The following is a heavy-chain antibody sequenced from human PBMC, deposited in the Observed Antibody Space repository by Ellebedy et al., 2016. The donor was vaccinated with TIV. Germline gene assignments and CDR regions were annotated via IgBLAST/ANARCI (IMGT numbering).Heavy chain of an antibody. CDR1: GFTVSTNY. CDR3: GRDDRYGLDV. CDR2: LYSDDKT. Sequence: GESLKISCAASGFTVSTNYMSWVRQAPGKGLEWVSVLYSDDKTYYADSVKGRFTISRDNAKDTVYLQMNSLRAEDTAVYYCGRDDRYGLDVWGQGTTVIVSS. J-gene: IGHJ6*02. V-gene: IGHV3-53*01.